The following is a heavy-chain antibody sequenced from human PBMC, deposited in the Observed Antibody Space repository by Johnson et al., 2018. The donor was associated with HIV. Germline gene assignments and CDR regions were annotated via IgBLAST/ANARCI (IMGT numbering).Heavy chain of an antibody. CDR2: IKQDGSEK. D-gene: IGHD2-2*02. V-gene: IGHV3-7*05. CDR1: GFTFSSYW. J-gene: IGHJ3*02. Sequence: VQLVESGGGVVQPGRSLRLSCAASGFTFSSYWMSWVRQAPGKGLEWVANIKQDGSEKYYVDSVKGRFTISRDNSKNTLYLQMNSLRAEDTAVYYCAKGSTSCYNAFDIWGQGTMVTVSS. CDR3: AKGSTSCYNAFDI.